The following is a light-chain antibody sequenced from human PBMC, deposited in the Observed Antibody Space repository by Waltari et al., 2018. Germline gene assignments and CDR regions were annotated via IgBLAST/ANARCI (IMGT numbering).Light chain of an antibody. CDR2: VNSDGSH. V-gene: IGLV4-69*01. CDR3: QTWGTGILV. J-gene: IGLJ2*01. Sequence: QLVLTQSPSASASLAASLTLTCTLSSGPNTYATAWLQQRPDKGPRYLMKVNSDGSHRQGAGLPDRFSGSSSGAERYLTIFSLQSEDEADYYCQTWGTGILVFGGGTKLTVL. CDR1: SGPNTYA.